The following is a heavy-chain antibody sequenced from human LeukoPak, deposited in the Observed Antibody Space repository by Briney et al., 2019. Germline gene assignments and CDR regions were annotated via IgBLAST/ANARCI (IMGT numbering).Heavy chain of an antibody. V-gene: IGHV4-34*01. D-gene: IGHD2-2*01. J-gene: IGHJ3*02. CDR3: ARYCSSTSCYRDAFDI. CDR1: GGSFSGYY. CDR2: INHSGST. Sequence: SETLSLTCAVYGGSFSGYYWSWIRQPPGKGLEWIGEINHSGSTNYNPSLKSRVTIPVDTSKNQFSLKLSSVTAADTAVYYCARYCSSTSCYRDAFDIWGQGTMVTVSS.